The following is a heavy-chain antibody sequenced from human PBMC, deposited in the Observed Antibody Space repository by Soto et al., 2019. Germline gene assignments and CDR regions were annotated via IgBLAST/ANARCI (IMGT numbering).Heavy chain of an antibody. Sequence: GGSLRLSCAASGFTFSSYAMHWVRQAPGKGLEWVAVISYDGSNKYYADSVKGRFTISRDNSKNTLYLQMNSLRAEDTAVYYCASSGGTFGGYKLYWGQGTLVTVSS. CDR2: ISYDGSNK. CDR3: ASSGGTFGGYKLY. D-gene: IGHD3-16*01. CDR1: GFTFSSYA. J-gene: IGHJ4*02. V-gene: IGHV3-30-3*01.